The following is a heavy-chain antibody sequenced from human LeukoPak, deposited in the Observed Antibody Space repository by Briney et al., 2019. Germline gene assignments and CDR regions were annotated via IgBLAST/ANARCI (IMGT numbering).Heavy chain of an antibody. CDR2: ISGSGGST. J-gene: IGHJ4*02. CDR3: ARGQQWLVDY. CDR1: GFTFSSYA. D-gene: IGHD6-19*01. V-gene: IGHV3-23*01. Sequence: GGSLRLSCAASGFTFSSYAMSWVRQAPGKGLEWVSAISGSGGSTYYADSVKGRFTISRDNAKNSLYLQMNSLRAEDTAVYYCARGQQWLVDYWGQGTLVTVSS.